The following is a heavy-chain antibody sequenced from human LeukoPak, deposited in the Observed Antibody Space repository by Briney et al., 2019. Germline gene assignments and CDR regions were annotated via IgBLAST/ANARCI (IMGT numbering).Heavy chain of an antibody. CDR3: ASRGELLAFDI. V-gene: IGHV3-30-3*01. D-gene: IGHD1-26*01. CDR2: ISYDGSNK. J-gene: IGHJ3*02. CDR1: GFTFSSYA. Sequence: PGRSLRLSCAASGFTFSSYAMHWVRQAPGKGLEWVAVISYDGSNKYYADSVKGRFTISRDNSKNTLYLQMNSLRAEDTAVYYCASRGELLAFDIWGQGTMVTVSS.